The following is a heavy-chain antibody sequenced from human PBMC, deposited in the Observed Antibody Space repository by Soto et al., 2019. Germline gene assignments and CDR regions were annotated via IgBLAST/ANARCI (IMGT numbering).Heavy chain of an antibody. CDR3: AREGLTFGPGAVGGAFDI. V-gene: IGHV1-69*13. Sequence: GASVKVSCKASGGTFNTHAISWVRQAPGQGLEWMGGIIPIFGPANYAQKFQDRVTITADESANIVYMELSSLRSEDTAIYYCAREGLTFGPGAVGGAFDIWGQGTLVTVSS. CDR2: IIPIFGPA. CDR1: GGTFNTHA. D-gene: IGHD2-2*01. J-gene: IGHJ3*02.